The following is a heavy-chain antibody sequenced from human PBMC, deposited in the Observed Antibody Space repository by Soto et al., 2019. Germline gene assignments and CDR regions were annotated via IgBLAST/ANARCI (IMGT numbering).Heavy chain of an antibody. J-gene: IGHJ4*02. Sequence: GGSLRLSCAASGFTLANYAMQWVRQAPGKGLEWVSGISWNSNTIAYEVSVKGRFTISRDNAKNSLYLQMNSLRAEDTAFYYCAKDTGPNWGQGTLVTVSS. CDR3: AKDTGPN. CDR2: ISWNSNTI. CDR1: GFTLANYA. V-gene: IGHV3-9*01.